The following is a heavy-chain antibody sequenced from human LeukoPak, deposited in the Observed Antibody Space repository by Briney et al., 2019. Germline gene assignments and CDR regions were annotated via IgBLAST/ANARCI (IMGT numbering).Heavy chain of an antibody. CDR2: LSGSGITT. Sequence: GGSLRLSCAASGFTFSNSAMSWVRQAPGKGLEWVSTLSGSGITTYYADSVKGRFTISRDNSKNTLYLQMNSLRAEDTAVYYCAKVLGSRWSSYEYWGQGTLVTVSS. V-gene: IGHV3-23*01. D-gene: IGHD6-13*01. CDR3: AKVLGSRWSSYEY. CDR1: GFTFSNSA. J-gene: IGHJ4*02.